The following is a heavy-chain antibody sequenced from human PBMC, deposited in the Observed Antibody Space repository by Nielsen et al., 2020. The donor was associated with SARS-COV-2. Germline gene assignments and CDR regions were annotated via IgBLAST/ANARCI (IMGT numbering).Heavy chain of an antibody. D-gene: IGHD5-24*01. CDR1: GGTFSSYA. CDR3: ARRIVEMATTQIDY. V-gene: IGHV1-69*13. J-gene: IGHJ4*02. CDR2: IIPIFSTA. Sequence: SVKVSCKASGGTFSSYAISWVRQAPGQGLEWMGGIIPIFSTANYAQKFQGRVTITADESTSTAYMELSSLRSEDTAVYYCARRIVEMATTQIDYWGQGTLVTVSS.